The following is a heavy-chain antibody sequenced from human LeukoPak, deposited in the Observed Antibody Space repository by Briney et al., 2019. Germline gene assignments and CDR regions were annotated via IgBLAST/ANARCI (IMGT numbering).Heavy chain of an antibody. CDR1: GYTFTGYY. D-gene: IGHD3-3*01. J-gene: IGHJ4*02. Sequence: ASVKVSCKASGYTFTGYYMHWVRQAPGQGLEWMGWINPNSGGTNYAQTFQGRVTMTRDTSISTAYMELSRLRSDDTAVYYCARDLVYDFWSGSYDYWGQGTLVTVSS. V-gene: IGHV1-2*02. CDR3: ARDLVYDFWSGSYDY. CDR2: INPNSGGT.